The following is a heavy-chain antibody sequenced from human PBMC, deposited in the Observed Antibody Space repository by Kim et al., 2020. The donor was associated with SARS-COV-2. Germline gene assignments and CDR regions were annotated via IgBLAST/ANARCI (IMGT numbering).Heavy chain of an antibody. J-gene: IGHJ4*02. CDR2: M. CDR3: ARGPNYSPFDY. V-gene: IGHV3-48*03. D-gene: IGHD4-4*01. Sequence: MYYDDSVRGRFTIATDNDKNSLYLQMNSLRAEDTAVYYCARGPNYSPFDYWGQGTLVTVSS.